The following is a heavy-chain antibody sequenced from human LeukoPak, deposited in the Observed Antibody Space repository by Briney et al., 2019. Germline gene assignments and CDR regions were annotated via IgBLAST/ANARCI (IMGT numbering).Heavy chain of an antibody. CDR1: DFSLSRAYY. CDR2: FYHGGDT. D-gene: IGHD1-26*01. J-gene: IGHJ4*02. Sequence: PSETLSLTCGASDFSLSRAYYWGWIRQPPGKGLDWIGSFYHGGDTYYNPSLKSRVTILVDTPKNQFSLKLRSVTAADTAVYYCAGGIVGVHAYWGQGILVTVSS. V-gene: IGHV4-38-2*01. CDR3: AGGIVGVHAY.